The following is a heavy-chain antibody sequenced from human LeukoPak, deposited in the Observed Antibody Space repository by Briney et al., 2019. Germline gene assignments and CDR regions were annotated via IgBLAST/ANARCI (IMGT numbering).Heavy chain of an antibody. Sequence: PGGSLRLSCAASGFTFSSYTMNWVRQAPGKGLEWVSSISSSSSFIYHADSVKGRFTISRDNSQNTLYLQMNSLRAADTAVYYCARETSIGAAGKGRTIGIVFHYHVDVWGKGTTVTVSS. D-gene: IGHD6-13*01. CDR2: ISSSSSFI. CDR1: GFTFSSYT. CDR3: ARETSIGAAGKGRTIGIVFHYHVDV. V-gene: IGHV3-21*01. J-gene: IGHJ6*03.